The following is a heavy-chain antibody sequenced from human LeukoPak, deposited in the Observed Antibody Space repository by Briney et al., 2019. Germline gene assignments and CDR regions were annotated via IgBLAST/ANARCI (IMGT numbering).Heavy chain of an antibody. D-gene: IGHD1-1*01. J-gene: IGHJ4*02. Sequence: SETLSLTCTVSSVSISGSYYWSWIRQPAGKGLEWIGRIYASGSTNYDPSLKSQVTMSVDKSNNQFSLMVTSVTAADTAVYYCARGKPNAVDYWGQGILVTVSS. CDR2: IYASGST. V-gene: IGHV4-4*07. CDR3: ARGKPNAVDY. CDR1: SVSISGSYY.